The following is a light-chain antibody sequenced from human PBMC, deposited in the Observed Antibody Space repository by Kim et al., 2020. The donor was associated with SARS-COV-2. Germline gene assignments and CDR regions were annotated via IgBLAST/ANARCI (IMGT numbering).Light chain of an antibody. J-gene: IGLJ2*01. CDR1: SSDVGGYNY. Sequence: QSALTQPPSASGSPGQSVTISCTGISSDVGGYNYVSWYQQHPGKAPKLMIHDVTKRPSGVPDRFSGSKSGNTASLTVSGLQAEDEADYYCYSYAGSNVGVFGGGTQLTVL. CDR3: YSYAGSNVGV. V-gene: IGLV2-8*01. CDR2: DVT.